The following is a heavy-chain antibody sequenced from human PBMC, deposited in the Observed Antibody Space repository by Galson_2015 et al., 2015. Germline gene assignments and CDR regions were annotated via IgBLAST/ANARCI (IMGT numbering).Heavy chain of an antibody. D-gene: IGHD2-2*01. CDR2: ISYDGSNK. J-gene: IGHJ4*02. Sequence: SLRLSCAASGFTFSSYAMHWVRQAPGKGLKWVAVISYDGSNKYYADSVKGRFTISRDNSKNTLYLQMNSLRAEDTAVYYCAREGIVVVPAAALDYWGQGTLVTVSS. CDR3: AREGIVVVPAAALDY. V-gene: IGHV3-30-3*01. CDR1: GFTFSSYA.